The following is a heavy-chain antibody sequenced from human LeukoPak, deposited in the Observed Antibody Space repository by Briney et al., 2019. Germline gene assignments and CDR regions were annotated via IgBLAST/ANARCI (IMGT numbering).Heavy chain of an antibody. CDR1: GVSISSSSYY. Sequence: SETLSLTCTVSGVSISSSSYYWGWLRQPPGKGLEWIGSIYYSGSTYYNPSLKSRVTISVDTSKNQFSLKLSSVTAADTAVYYCARGVGQLALYYYYYMDVWDKGTTVTVSS. J-gene: IGHJ6*03. D-gene: IGHD6-6*01. CDR3: ARGVGQLALYYYYYMDV. V-gene: IGHV4-39*07. CDR2: IYYSGST.